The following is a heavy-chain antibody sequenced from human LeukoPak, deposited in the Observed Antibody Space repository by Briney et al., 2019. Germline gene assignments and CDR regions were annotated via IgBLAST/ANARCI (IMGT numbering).Heavy chain of an antibody. CDR3: ARASRYCSGGSCYFLPFDH. V-gene: IGHV1-3*01. J-gene: IGHJ4*02. CDR1: GYTFTSYA. CDR2: INAGNGNT. D-gene: IGHD2-15*01. Sequence: GASVKVSCKASGYTFTSYAMHWVRQAPGQRLEWMGWINAGNGNTKYSQKFQGRVTITRDTSASTAYMELSSLRSEDTAVYYCARASRYCSGGSCYFLPFDHWGQGTLVTVSS.